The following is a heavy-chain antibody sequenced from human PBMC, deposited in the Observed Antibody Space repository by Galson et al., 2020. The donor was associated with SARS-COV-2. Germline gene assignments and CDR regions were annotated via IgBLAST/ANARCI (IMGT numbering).Heavy chain of an antibody. CDR3: ATAPPIVANWFDP. D-gene: IGHD2-15*01. Sequence: ASVKVSCKVSGYTLTELSMHWVRQAPGKGLEWMGGFDPEDGETIYAQKFQGRVTMTEDTSTDTAYMELSSLRSEDTAVYYFATAPPIVANWFDPWGQGTLVTVSS. CDR1: GYTLTELS. J-gene: IGHJ5*02. V-gene: IGHV1-24*01. CDR2: FDPEDGET.